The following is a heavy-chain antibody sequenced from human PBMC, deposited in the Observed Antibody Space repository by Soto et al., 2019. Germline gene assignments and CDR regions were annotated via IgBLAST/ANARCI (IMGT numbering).Heavy chain of an antibody. V-gene: IGHV4-34*01. J-gene: IGHJ6*02. CDR2: INHSGST. CDR3: AASRPYYRIDV. Sequence: PSETLSLTCAVYGGSFSGYYWSWIRQPPGKGLEWIGEINHSGSTNYNPSLKSRVAISVDTSKNQFSLKLSSVTAAGTAVYYVAASRPYYRIDVWGQGTTVTVSS. D-gene: IGHD6-6*01. CDR1: GGSFSGYY.